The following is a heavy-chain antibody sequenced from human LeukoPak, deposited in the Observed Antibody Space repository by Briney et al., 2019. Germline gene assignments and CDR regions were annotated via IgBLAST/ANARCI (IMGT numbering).Heavy chain of an antibody. V-gene: IGHV4-4*02. CDR3: AREGYSSSSWYPHYGMDV. Sequence: SETLSLTCAVSGGSISSSNWWSWVRQPPVKGLEWIGESYHSGSTNYNPSLKSRVTISVDKSKNQFSLKLSSVTAADTAVYYCAREGYSSSSWYPHYGMDVWGQGTTVTVSS. D-gene: IGHD6-13*01. CDR2: SYHSGST. J-gene: IGHJ6*02. CDR1: GGSISSSNW.